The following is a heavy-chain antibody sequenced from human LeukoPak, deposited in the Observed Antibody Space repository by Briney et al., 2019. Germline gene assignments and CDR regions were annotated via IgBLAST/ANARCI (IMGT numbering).Heavy chain of an antibody. CDR3: TRGAGWLIDY. D-gene: IGHD3-16*01. V-gene: IGHV4-59*01. Sequence: PSETLSLTCTVSDDSISDYYRGWIRQPPGKGLEWIGYFHNSGTSTYNPSLKSRVTMSADTSKNQFSLKLNSLTTADTAVYYCTRGAGWLIDYWGQGILVTVSS. CDR2: FHNSGTS. CDR1: DDSISDYY. J-gene: IGHJ4*02.